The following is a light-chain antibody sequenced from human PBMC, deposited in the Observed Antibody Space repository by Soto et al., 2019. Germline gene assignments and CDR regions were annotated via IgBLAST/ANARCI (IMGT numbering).Light chain of an antibody. CDR1: QSISSW. Sequence: DIQMTQSPSTLSASVGDRVTLTCRASQSISSWLAWYQQIPGKAPKLLIYKASSLESGVPSRFSGSGSGTEFTLTISSLQPDDFATYYCQQYNSYPQTFGQGTKVEIK. CDR2: KAS. J-gene: IGKJ1*01. CDR3: QQYNSYPQT. V-gene: IGKV1-5*03.